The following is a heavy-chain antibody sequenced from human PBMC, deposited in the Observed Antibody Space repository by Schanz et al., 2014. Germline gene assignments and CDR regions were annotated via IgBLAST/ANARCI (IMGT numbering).Heavy chain of an antibody. CDR3: AKDQGSYGSGSYSYFDY. CDR2: ISGSGAST. D-gene: IGHD3-10*01. V-gene: IGHV3-23*01. CDR1: GVTFSSYA. Sequence: EVHLLESGGGLVQPGGSLRLSCVASGVTFSSYAMSWVRQASGKGLEWVSAISGSGASTYYADSVKGRFTISRDNSKNTLYLQMNSLRAEDTAVYYCAKDQGSYGSGSYSYFDYWGQGTLVIVSS. J-gene: IGHJ4*02.